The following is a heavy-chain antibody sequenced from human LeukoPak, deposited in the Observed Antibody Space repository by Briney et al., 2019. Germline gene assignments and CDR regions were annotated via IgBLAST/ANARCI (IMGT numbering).Heavy chain of an antibody. J-gene: IGHJ5*02. V-gene: IGHV1-18*01. D-gene: IGHD3-22*01. CDR3: ARDGYCCGSSGQGWWFDP. Sequence: ASVKVSCKASGYTFTNHGISWVRQAPGHGLEWMGWISAYNGNTNYAQKLQGRVTMTTDTSTSTAHMELRSLRSDDPTVYCLARDGYCCGSSGQGWWFDPWGQGTLVTVSS. CDR1: GYTFTNHG. CDR2: ISAYNGNT.